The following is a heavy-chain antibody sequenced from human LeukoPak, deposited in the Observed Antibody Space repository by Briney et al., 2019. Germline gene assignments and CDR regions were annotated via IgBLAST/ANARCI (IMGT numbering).Heavy chain of an antibody. Sequence: ASVKGSCKTSGYTFTNYFLHWVRQAPGHGLEWMGWMSPNGGVTKYTQNFQGRVTMTRDISIDTAYMELTGLTSDDTAVYYCASLKDGYNFHHWGQGTLVTVSS. D-gene: IGHD5-24*01. CDR2: MSPNGGVT. CDR3: ASLKDGYNFHH. V-gene: IGHV1-2*02. CDR1: GYTFTNYF. J-gene: IGHJ4*02.